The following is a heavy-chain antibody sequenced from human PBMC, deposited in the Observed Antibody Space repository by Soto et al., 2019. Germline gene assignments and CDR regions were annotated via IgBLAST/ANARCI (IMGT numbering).Heavy chain of an antibody. D-gene: IGHD1-7*01. J-gene: IGHJ4*02. CDR1: GGSISSYY. Sequence: SETLSLTCTVSGGSISSYYWSWIRQPPGKGLEWIGYIYYSGSTNYNPSLKSRVTISVDTSKNQFSLRLSSVTAADTAVYYCARDSITGTSNWGQGTMVAVSS. CDR2: IYYSGST. V-gene: IGHV4-59*01. CDR3: ARDSITGTSN.